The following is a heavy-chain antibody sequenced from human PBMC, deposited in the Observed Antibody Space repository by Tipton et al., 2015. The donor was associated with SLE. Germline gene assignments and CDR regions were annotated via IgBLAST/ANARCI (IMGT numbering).Heavy chain of an antibody. Sequence: TLSLTCSVSDYSISIDDYWGWIRQPPGKGLEWIGSIYYGGATSYNPSLRSRVTISVDASKNQFSLKLSSVTAADTAVYYCARDRHDSDSGRYYFDYWGQGTLVTVSS. CDR3: ARDRHDSDSGRYYFDY. CDR1: DYSISIDDY. J-gene: IGHJ4*02. V-gene: IGHV4-38-2*02. CDR2: IYYGGAT. D-gene: IGHD3-10*01.